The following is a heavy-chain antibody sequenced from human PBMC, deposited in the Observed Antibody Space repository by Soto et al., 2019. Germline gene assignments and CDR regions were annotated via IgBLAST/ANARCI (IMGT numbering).Heavy chain of an antibody. CDR3: ERKSRLVVTTYDYYYYGMDV. CDR2: INSDGSST. J-gene: IGHJ6*02. CDR1: GFTFSSYG. Sequence: GGSLRLSCAASGFTFSSYGMHWVRQAPGKGLEWVSRINSDGSSTSYADSVKGRFTISRDNAKNTLYLQMNSLRAEDTAVYYCERKSRLVVTTYDYYYYGMDVWGPGTTVTVSS. D-gene: IGHD4-17*01. V-gene: IGHV3-74*01.